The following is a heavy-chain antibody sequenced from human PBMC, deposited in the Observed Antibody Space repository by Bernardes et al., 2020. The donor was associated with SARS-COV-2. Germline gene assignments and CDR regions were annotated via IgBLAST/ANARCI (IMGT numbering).Heavy chain of an antibody. CDR3: ARALMVRGVIIPETAYYYYYGMDV. CDR1: GYTFTGNY. D-gene: IGHD3-10*01. J-gene: IGHJ6*02. V-gene: IGHV1-2*02. CDR2: INPNRGGT. Sequence: ASVKVSCKAFGYTFTGNYMHWVRQAPGQGLEWMGWINPNRGGTNYAQKFQGRVTMTRDTSISTAYMELSRLRSDDTAVYHCARALMVRGVIIPETAYYYYYGMDVWGQGTTVTVSS.